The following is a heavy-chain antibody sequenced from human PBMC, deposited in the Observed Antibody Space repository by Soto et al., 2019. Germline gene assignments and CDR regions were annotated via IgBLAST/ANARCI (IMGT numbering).Heavy chain of an antibody. V-gene: IGHV3-48*02. Sequence: GGSLRLSCAASGFTFSSYSMNWVRQAPGKGLEWVSYISSSSSTIYYADSVKGRFTISRDNAKNSLYLQMNSLRDEDTAVYYCARARAAYYYDSSGYYYDYWGQGTLVTVSS. CDR3: ARARAAYYYDSSGYYYDY. J-gene: IGHJ4*02. D-gene: IGHD3-22*01. CDR1: GFTFSSYS. CDR2: ISSSSSTI.